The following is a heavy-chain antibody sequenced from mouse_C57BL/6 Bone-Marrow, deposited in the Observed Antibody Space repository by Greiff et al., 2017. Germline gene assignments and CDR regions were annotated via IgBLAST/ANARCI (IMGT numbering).Heavy chain of an antibody. Sequence: QVQLQQSGAELARPGASVKLSCKASGYTFTSYGISWVKQRTGQGLEWIGEIFPRSGNTYYNETFQGKSTLTADKSSSTAYMGVRRLTSEDSAVYFCARYYYGSPWYFDVWGTGTTVTVSS. CDR1: GYTFTSYG. CDR2: IFPRSGNT. CDR3: ARYYYGSPWYFDV. D-gene: IGHD1-1*01. J-gene: IGHJ1*03. V-gene: IGHV1-81*01.